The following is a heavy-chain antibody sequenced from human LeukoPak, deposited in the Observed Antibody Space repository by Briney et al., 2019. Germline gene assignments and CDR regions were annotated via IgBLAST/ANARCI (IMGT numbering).Heavy chain of an antibody. Sequence: EASVKVSCKASGGTFSSYAISWVRQAPGQGLEWMGGIIPIFGTANYAQKVQGRVTITADEATSAAYMELSSLRSEDTAVYYCARDTGDYVIDYWGQGTLVTVSS. CDR2: IIPIFGTA. D-gene: IGHD4-17*01. J-gene: IGHJ4*02. V-gene: IGHV1-69*01. CDR3: ARDTGDYVIDY. CDR1: GGTFSSYA.